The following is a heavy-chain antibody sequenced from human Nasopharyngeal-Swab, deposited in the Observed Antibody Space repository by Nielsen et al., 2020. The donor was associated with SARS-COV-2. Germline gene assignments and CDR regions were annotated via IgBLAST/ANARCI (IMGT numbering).Heavy chain of an antibody. Sequence: GGSLRLSCAASGFTFDNYEMNWVRQAPGKGLEWVAVISYDGSNKYYADSVKGRFTISRDNSKNTLYLQMNSLRAEDTAVYYCARPSSGSYQSYFDYWGQGTLVTVSS. CDR2: ISYDGSNK. V-gene: IGHV3-30-3*01. CDR1: GFTFDNYE. J-gene: IGHJ4*02. D-gene: IGHD1-26*01. CDR3: ARPSSGSYQSYFDY.